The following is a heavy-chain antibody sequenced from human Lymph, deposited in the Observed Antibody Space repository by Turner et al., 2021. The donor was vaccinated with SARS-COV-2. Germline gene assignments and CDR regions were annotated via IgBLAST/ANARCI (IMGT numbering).Heavy chain of an antibody. CDR2: ISYDGSNK. CDR1: GFTFSTYA. CDR3: ARYASGGYFYYGMDV. D-gene: IGHD3-10*01. V-gene: IGHV3-30*04. Sequence: QVQLVESGGGVVQPGWSLRLRCAASGFTFSTYAIYWVRQAPGKGLEWVAVISYDGSNKYYADSVKGRFTISRDNSKNTLYLQMNSLRAEDTAVYYCARYASGGYFYYGMDVWGQGTTVTVSS. J-gene: IGHJ6*02.